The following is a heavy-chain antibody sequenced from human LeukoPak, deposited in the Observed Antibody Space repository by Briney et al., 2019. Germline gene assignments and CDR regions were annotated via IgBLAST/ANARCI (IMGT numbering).Heavy chain of an antibody. Sequence: SETLSLTCTVSGTTVSIDYWSWIRQPPGKGLEWVGSIHHSGSSKYNSSLNNRVIISLDKSKNQFSLSLTSVTVADTAVYYCARDVVAAVGSFDYWGQGTQVTVSS. V-gene: IGHV4-59*02. CDR1: GTTVSIDY. CDR2: IHHSGSS. D-gene: IGHD2-2*01. J-gene: IGHJ4*02. CDR3: ARDVVAAVGSFDY.